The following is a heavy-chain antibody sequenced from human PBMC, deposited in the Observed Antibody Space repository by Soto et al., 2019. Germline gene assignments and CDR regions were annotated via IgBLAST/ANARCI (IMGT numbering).Heavy chain of an antibody. J-gene: IGHJ6*03. Sequence: QVQLVQSGAEVKKPGSSVKVSCKSSGGTFSSYTISWVRQAPGQGLEWMGRIIPILGIANYAQKFQGRVTITADKSTSTAYMELSSLRSEDTALYYCARDRRTPGPNYYYYYYMDVWGKGTTVTVSS. CDR3: ARDRRTPGPNYYYYYYMDV. CDR1: GGTFSSYT. CDR2: IIPILGIA. D-gene: IGHD2-2*01. V-gene: IGHV1-69*08.